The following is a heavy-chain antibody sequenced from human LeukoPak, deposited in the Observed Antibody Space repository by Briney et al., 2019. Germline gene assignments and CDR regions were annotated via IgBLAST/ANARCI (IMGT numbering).Heavy chain of an antibody. J-gene: IGHJ6*03. CDR2: INPNSGGT. Sequence: ASVKVSCKASGYTFIVYYMHWVRQAPGQGLEWMGWINPNSGGTNYTQKFQGRVTMTRDTSISTVYMELSRLRSDDTAVYYCALNSIAAAGTHYYYMDVWGKGTTVTVSS. CDR3: ALNSIAAAGTHYYYMDV. CDR1: GYTFIVYY. D-gene: IGHD6-13*01. V-gene: IGHV1-2*02.